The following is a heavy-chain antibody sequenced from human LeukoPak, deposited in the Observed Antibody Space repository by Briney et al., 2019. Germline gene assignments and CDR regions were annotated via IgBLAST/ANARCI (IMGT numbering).Heavy chain of an antibody. CDR1: GYTFTTYP. J-gene: IGHJ4*02. D-gene: IGHD3-9*01. Sequence: ASMKVSCKASGYTFTTYPINWVRQAPGQGLEWMRWISNYNGDTTYAQKFQGRVTMTTDTSTNTAYMELRSLTSDDTAIYYCARATYYDILTGLNCWGQGTLVTVSP. CDR2: ISNYNGDT. V-gene: IGHV1-18*01. CDR3: ARATYYDILTGLNC.